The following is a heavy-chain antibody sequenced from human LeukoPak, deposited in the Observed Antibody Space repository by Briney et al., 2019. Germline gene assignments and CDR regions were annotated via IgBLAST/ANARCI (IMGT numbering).Heavy chain of an antibody. CDR2: IYTSGST. V-gene: IGHV4-4*07. Sequence: SETLSLTCTVSGGSISSYYWSWIRQPAGKGLEWIGRIYTSGSTNYNPSLKSRVTMSVDTSKNQFSLKLSSVTAADTAVYYCARVSYDILTGYYSTFDYWGQGTLVTVSS. D-gene: IGHD3-9*01. CDR1: GGSISSYY. CDR3: ARVSYDILTGYYSTFDY. J-gene: IGHJ4*02.